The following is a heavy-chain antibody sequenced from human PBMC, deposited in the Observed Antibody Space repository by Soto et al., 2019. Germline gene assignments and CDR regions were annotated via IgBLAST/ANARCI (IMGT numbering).Heavy chain of an antibody. Sequence: QITLKESGPALVKPTQPLTLTCTFSGFSLSTSGVGVGWLRQPPGKALGWLALIYWVDDKRYSPSVKSRLTITKDTSKNRVVLTMTNLDPVDKATYFCAHRGDSGSSRAFPLLGQGTMVTVSS. J-gene: IGHJ3*01. V-gene: IGHV2-5*02. CDR2: IYWVDDK. CDR1: GFSLSTSGVG. D-gene: IGHD6-25*01. CDR3: AHRGDSGSSRAFPL.